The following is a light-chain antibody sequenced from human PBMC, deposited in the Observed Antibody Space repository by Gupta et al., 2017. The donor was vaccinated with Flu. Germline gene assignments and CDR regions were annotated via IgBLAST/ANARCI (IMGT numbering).Light chain of an antibody. V-gene: IGLV1-47*01. J-gene: IGLJ3*02. Sequence: GSGSNIGSDYFYWYQQVPGTAPRLLIFRNTQRASGVPYRFAVSKSSTTASLDISGLRYEAEADYYFATWDDSLNGLFGGGTKLTVL. CDR3: ATWDDSLNGL. CDR1: GSNIGSDY. CDR2: RNT.